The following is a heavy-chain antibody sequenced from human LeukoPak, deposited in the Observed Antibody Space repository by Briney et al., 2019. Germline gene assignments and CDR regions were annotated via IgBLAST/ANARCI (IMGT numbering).Heavy chain of an antibody. V-gene: IGHV3-11*01. CDR1: GFNFSDYY. CDR3: ARGKRQFDY. J-gene: IGHJ4*02. CDR2: ISSSGFST. Sequence: GGSLRLSCAASGFNFSDYYMSWIRRAPGKGREWVSYISSSGFSTYYAGSVKGRFTISRDNARNSLYLQMNSLAPEDTALYYCARGKRQFDYWGQGTLVSVSS.